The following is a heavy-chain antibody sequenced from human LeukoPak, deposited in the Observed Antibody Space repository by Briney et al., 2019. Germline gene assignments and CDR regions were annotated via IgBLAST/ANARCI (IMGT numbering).Heavy chain of an antibody. D-gene: IGHD3-3*01. CDR2: IYYSGST. CDR1: GGSISSSSYY. V-gene: IGHV4-39*01. CDR3: ASGETYYDFWSGYNYYMDV. Sequence: SETLSLTCTVSGGSISSSSYYWGWIRQPPGKGLEWIGSIYYSGSTYYNPSLKSRVTISVETSKNQFSLKLSSVTAADTAVYYCASGETYYDFWSGYNYYMDVWGKGTTVTVSS. J-gene: IGHJ6*03.